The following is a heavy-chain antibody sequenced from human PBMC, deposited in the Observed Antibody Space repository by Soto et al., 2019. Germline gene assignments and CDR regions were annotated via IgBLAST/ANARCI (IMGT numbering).Heavy chain of an antibody. CDR2: IKQDGSEK. CDR1: GFTFSSYW. CDR3: ARDGIAAAGTPYYYYYGMDV. J-gene: IGHJ6*02. D-gene: IGHD6-13*01. Sequence: GGSLRLSCAASGFTFSSYWMSWVRQAPGKGLEWVANIKQDGSEKYYVDSVKGRFTISRDNAKNSLYLQMNSLRAEDTAVYYCARDGIAAAGTPYYYYYGMDVWGQGTTVTAP. V-gene: IGHV3-7*03.